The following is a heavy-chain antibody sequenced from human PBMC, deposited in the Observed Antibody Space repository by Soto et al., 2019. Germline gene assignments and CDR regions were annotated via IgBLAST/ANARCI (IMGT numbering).Heavy chain of an antibody. CDR3: TTGMVRDNYFGMDV. Sequence: EVQLVESGGGLVKPGESLRLSCAASGFTFSNAWMSWVRQAPGKGLEWVGRIKSKTDGGTTDYDAPVKGRVTISRDDSKNTLYLQMNSLKTEDTGVYYCTTGMVRDNYFGMDVWGQGTTVTVSS. V-gene: IGHV3-15*01. J-gene: IGHJ6*02. CDR1: GFTFSNAW. CDR2: IKSKTDGGTT. D-gene: IGHD3-10*01.